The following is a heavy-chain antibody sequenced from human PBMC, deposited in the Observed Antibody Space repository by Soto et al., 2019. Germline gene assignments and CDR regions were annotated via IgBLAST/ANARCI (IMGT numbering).Heavy chain of an antibody. V-gene: IGHV2-70*11. J-gene: IGHJ6*02. CDR1: GFSLSTSGMC. D-gene: IGHD6-19*01. CDR3: ARLRGSSGWYGSSRDYYYGMDV. Sequence: SGPTLVNPTQTLTLTCTFSGFSLSTSGMCVSWIRQPPGKALEWLARIDWDDDKYYSTSLKTRFTISKDTSKNQVVLTMTNMDPVDTATYYCARLRGSSGWYGSSRDYYYGMDVWGQGTTVTVSS. CDR2: IDWDDDK.